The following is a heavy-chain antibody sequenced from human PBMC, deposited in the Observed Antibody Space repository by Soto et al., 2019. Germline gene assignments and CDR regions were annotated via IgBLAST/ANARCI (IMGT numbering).Heavy chain of an antibody. J-gene: IGHJ5*02. D-gene: IGHD1-26*01. Sequence: ASVKASCKASGFPFSDHYMHWVRQAPGQGLEWMGIISPNGDRLNYAQKFQGRVTITRDTSTSTVYMDLSGLTYDDTAVYYCATDNSEQYGTPDASSWFDPWGQGTLVTVSS. CDR3: ATDNSEQYGTPDASSWFDP. CDR2: ISPNGDRL. CDR1: GFPFSDHY. V-gene: IGHV1-46*01.